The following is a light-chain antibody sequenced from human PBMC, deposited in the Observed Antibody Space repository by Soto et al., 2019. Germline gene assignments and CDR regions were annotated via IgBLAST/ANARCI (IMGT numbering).Light chain of an antibody. J-gene: IGKJ2*01. CDR3: QQYGHWPPYT. Sequence: EIVMTQSPATLSVSPGERVTLSCRASQSVSRKLAWYQQKPGQAPRLLIYGTTTRATGIPARFSCSGSGTEFTLTISSLQSEDFGIYYCQQYGHWPPYTFGQGTTLETK. CDR1: QSVSRK. V-gene: IGKV3-15*01. CDR2: GTT.